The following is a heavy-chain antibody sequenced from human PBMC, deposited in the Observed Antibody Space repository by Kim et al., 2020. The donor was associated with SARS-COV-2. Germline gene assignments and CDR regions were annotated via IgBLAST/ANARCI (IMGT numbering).Heavy chain of an antibody. Sequence: LKSRVTISVDTAKNQFSLKLRSVTAADTAVYYCARLGYCSSSSCYTWLDYWGQGTLVTVSS. CDR3: ARLGYCSSSSCYTWLDY. V-gene: IGHV4-39*01. D-gene: IGHD2-2*02. J-gene: IGHJ4*02.